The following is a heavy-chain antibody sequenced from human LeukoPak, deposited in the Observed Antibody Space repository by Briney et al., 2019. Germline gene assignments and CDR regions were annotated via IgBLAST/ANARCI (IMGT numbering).Heavy chain of an antibody. CDR2: IYYSGST. V-gene: IGHV4-39*01. Sequence: SETLSLTCTVSGGSISSSSYYWGWIRQPPRKGLEWIGSIYYSGSTYYNPSLKSRVTISVDTSKNQFSLKLSSVTAADTAVYYCARLVLTGYYSLLDYYYYYGTDVWGQGTTVTVSS. CDR1: GGSISSSSYY. CDR3: ARLVLTGYYSLLDYYYYYGTDV. J-gene: IGHJ6*02. D-gene: IGHD3-9*01.